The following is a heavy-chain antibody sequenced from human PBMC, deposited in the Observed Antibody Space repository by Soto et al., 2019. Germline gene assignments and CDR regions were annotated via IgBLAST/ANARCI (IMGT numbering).Heavy chain of an antibody. CDR2: FSGGRDTT. CDR3: AKATSAPCTRSICYSFDY. Sequence: VQLLESGGGLVQPGGSLRLSCVASGFTFSSYAMSWVRQAPGQRLEWVATFSGGRDTTWHADSVKGRFTVSRDSSKNTLSLQMTSMTLEDTDLYCCAKATSAPCTRSICYSFDYWGQGTLLTVSS. J-gene: IGHJ4*02. CDR1: GFTFSSYA. D-gene: IGHD2-21*01. V-gene: IGHV3-23*01.